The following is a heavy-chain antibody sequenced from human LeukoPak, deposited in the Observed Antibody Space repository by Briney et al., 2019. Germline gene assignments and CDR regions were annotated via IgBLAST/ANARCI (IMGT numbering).Heavy chain of an antibody. CDR3: ARSLEEIAARRMVPSDY. CDR1: GYTFTSYG. D-gene: IGHD6-6*01. V-gene: IGHV1-18*01. J-gene: IGHJ4*02. CDR2: ISAYNGNT. Sequence: ASVKVSCKASGYTFTSYGISRVRQAPGQGLEWMGWISAYNGNTNYAQKLQGRVTMTTDTSTSTAYMELRSLRSDDTAVYYCARSLEEIAARRMVPSDYWGQGTLVTVSS.